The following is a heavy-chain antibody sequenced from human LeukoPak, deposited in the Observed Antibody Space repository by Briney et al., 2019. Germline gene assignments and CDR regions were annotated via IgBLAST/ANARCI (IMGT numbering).Heavy chain of an antibody. V-gene: IGHV4-34*01. CDR3: ARQARIIMVRGVMSNWFDP. J-gene: IGHJ5*02. CDR2: INHSGST. Sequence: SETLSLTCAVYGGSFSGYYWSWIRQPPGKGLEWIGEINHSGSTNYNPSLKSRVTISVDTSKNQFSLKLSSVTAADTAVYYCARQARIIMVRGVMSNWFDPWGQGTLVTVSS. D-gene: IGHD3-10*01. CDR1: GGSFSGYY.